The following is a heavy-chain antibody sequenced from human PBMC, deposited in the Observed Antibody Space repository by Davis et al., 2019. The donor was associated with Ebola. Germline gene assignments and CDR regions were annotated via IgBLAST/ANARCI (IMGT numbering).Heavy chain of an antibody. J-gene: IGHJ6*02. CDR3: ARAGVYDFWSGYLVYGMDV. CDR2: IYYSGST. D-gene: IGHD3-3*01. CDR1: GGSISSYY. V-gene: IGHV4-59*12. Sequence: PSETLSLTCTVSGGSISSYYWSWIRQPPGKGLEWIGYIYYSGSTNYNPSLKSRVTISVDTSKNQFSLKLSSVTAADTAVYYCARAGVYDFWSGYLVYGMDVWGQGTTVTVSS.